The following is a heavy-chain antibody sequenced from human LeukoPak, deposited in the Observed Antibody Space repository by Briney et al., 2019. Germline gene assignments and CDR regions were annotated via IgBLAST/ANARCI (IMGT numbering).Heavy chain of an antibody. CDR3: ARLYYYDSSGYYLSWFDP. J-gene: IGHJ5*02. CDR1: GGSISSYY. D-gene: IGHD3-22*01. V-gene: IGHV4-59*01. CDR2: IYYSGST. Sequence: SETLSLTCTVSGGSISSYYWSWIRQPPGKGLEWIGYIYYSGSTNYNPSLKSRVTISVDTSKNQFSLKLSSVTAADTAVYYCARLYYYDSSGYYLSWFDPWGQGTLVTVSS.